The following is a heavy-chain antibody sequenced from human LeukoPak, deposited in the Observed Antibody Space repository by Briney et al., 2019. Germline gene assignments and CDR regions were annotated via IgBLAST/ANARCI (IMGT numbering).Heavy chain of an antibody. J-gene: IGHJ6*03. D-gene: IGHD3-22*01. Sequence: PSETLSLTCTVSGGSISSASFYWSWIRQPAGKGLEWIGRIYTSGGTNYNPSLKGRVTISVDASKNQFSLRLSSVTAADTAVYYCARRTSGRPYDSSGYPWYYYYYYMDVWGKGTTVTISS. CDR3: ARRTSGRPYDSSGYPWYYYYYYMDV. V-gene: IGHV4-61*02. CDR2: IYTSGGT. CDR1: GGSISSASFY.